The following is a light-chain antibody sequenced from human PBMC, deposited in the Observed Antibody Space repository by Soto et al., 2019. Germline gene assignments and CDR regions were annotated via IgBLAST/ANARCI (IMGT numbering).Light chain of an antibody. Sequence: EIFLTQSPAILSVSPGERATLSCRASQSVIRYLAWYQQRPGQAPRLLIYDASYRATGIPDRFSGSGSGTDFTLTISRLEPEDSAVYYCQRITFGQGTRLEIK. CDR1: QSVIRY. CDR3: QRIT. CDR2: DAS. V-gene: IGKV3-11*01. J-gene: IGKJ5*01.